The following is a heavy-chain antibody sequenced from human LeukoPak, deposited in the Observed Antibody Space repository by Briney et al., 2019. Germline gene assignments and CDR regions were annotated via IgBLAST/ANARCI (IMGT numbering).Heavy chain of an antibody. J-gene: IGHJ4*02. V-gene: IGHV4-59*11. Sequence: SETLSLTCTVSGGSIGSHYWSWIRQPPGKGLEWIGYIYYSGSTNYNPSLKSRATISVDTSKNHFSLRLSSMSAADTALYYCARVGGTTTRYFDYWGQGTLVTVSS. CDR2: IYYSGST. CDR1: GGSIGSHY. D-gene: IGHD1-26*01. CDR3: ARVGGTTTRYFDY.